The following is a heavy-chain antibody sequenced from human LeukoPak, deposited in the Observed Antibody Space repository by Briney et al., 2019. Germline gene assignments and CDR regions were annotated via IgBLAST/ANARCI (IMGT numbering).Heavy chain of an antibody. CDR3: ARDDFDY. CDR1: GFTVSNNY. J-gene: IGHJ4*02. V-gene: IGHV3-53*01. Sequence: PGGSLRLSCAVSGFTVSNNYMSWVRQAPGKGLEYVSVMYTGGNTHYADSVKGRFTISRDNPKNMLYLQMNSLRVDDTAVYYCARDDFDYWGQGTLVTVSS. CDR2: MYTGGNT.